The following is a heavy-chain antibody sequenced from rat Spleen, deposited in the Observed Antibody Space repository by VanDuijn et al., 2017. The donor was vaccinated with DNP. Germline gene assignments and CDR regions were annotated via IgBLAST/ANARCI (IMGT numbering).Heavy chain of an antibody. CDR3: AKGGDYGGFDY. J-gene: IGHJ2*01. CDR1: GFTFSNSD. Sequence: EVQLVESGGGLVQPGRSMKLSCAASGFTFSNSDMAWVRQAPTKGLEWVASISRTGDTIYYRDSVTGRFTVSRDNAENTVYLQMNSLRSEDTASYYCAKGGDYGGFDYWGQGVMVTVSS. CDR2: ISRTGDTI. V-gene: IGHV5-25*01. D-gene: IGHD1-11*01.